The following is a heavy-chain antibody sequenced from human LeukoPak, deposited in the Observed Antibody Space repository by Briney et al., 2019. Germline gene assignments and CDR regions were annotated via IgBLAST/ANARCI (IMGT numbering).Heavy chain of an antibody. CDR1: GGSITSYY. CDR2: IYYSGST. CDR3: ARVHPDGYSAY. Sequence: PSETLSLTCTVSGGSITSYYWSWIRQPPGKGLEWIGYIYYSGSTNYNPSLKSRVTISVDTSNNHFSLKLSSVTAADTAVYFCARVHPDGYSAYWGQGILVTVSS. D-gene: IGHD5-24*01. V-gene: IGHV4-59*01. J-gene: IGHJ4*02.